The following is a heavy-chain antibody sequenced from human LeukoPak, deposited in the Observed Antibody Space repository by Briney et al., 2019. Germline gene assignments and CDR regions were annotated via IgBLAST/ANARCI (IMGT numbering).Heavy chain of an antibody. CDR3: AMARGFYDSSGYPDY. CDR2: MNPNSGNT. CDR1: GYTFTSYD. D-gene: IGHD3-22*01. Sequence: ASVKVSCKASGYTFTSYDINWVRQATGQGLEWMGWMNPNSGNTGYAQKLQGRVTMTTDTSTSTAYMELRSLRSDDTAVYYCAMARGFYDSSGYPDYWGQGTLVTVSS. V-gene: IGHV1-8*01. J-gene: IGHJ4*02.